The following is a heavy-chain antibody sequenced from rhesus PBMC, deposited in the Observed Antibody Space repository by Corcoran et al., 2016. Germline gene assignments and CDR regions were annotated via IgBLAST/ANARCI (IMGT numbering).Heavy chain of an antibody. D-gene: IGHD3-3*01. J-gene: IGHJ1*01. V-gene: IGHV4S12*01. CDR1: GGLLPRGYHY. CDR2: IYGNGGNI. Sequence: QVQLQESGPGGVKPSATLSLTRVVSGGLLPRGYHYWSWIRQPPGKGLEWIGGIYGNGGNINYNPSLKSRVTISKDTSKNQFSLELNSVTATDTAVYNCARGNFYFELWGRGALVTVSS. CDR3: ARGNFYFEL.